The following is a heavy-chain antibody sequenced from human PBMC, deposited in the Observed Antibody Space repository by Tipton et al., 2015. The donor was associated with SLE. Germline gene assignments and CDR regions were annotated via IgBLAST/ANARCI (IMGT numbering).Heavy chain of an antibody. D-gene: IGHD3-16*01. J-gene: IGHJ6*02. Sequence: TLSLTCSVSGGSVSRGSYSWSWIRQPAGEGLQWIGRISSSGSTYYNPSLRSRVTISEDTSKKQFSLKLSSVTAADTAVYYCARDFIRKVEGAFYYNGMDVWGPGTTVTVTS. CDR1: GGSVSRGSYS. CDR3: ARDFIRKVEGAFYYNGMDV. CDR2: ISSSGST. V-gene: IGHV4-61*02.